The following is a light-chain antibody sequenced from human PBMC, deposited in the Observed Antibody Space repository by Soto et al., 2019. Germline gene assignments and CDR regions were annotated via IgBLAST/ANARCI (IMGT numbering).Light chain of an antibody. CDR3: QHYGGSFT. CDR1: ESVSSVY. CDR2: GAS. V-gene: IGKV3-20*01. Sequence: EIVLTQSPGTLSLSPGERATLSCRASESVSSVYLAWYQHKPGQAPRLLIFGASSRATAIPDMFSGSGSGTDFTLTISRLEPEYFAVYYCQHYGGSFTFGQGTRLEIK. J-gene: IGKJ5*01.